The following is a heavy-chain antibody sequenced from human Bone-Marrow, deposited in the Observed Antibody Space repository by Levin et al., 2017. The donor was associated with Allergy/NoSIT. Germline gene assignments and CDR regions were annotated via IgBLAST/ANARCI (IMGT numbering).Heavy chain of an antibody. Sequence: GESLKISCTASGFSFSNYEMNWVRQAPGKGLEWVSYISSGSHTIYYADSVKGRFTISRDDAKNSLFLQMNSLTAEDTAIYYCARGRVNNYGALGWFDPWGQGTLVTVSS. CDR3: ARGRVNNYGALGWFDP. V-gene: IGHV3-48*03. CDR2: ISSGSHTI. CDR1: GFSFSNYE. J-gene: IGHJ5*02. D-gene: IGHD3-10*01.